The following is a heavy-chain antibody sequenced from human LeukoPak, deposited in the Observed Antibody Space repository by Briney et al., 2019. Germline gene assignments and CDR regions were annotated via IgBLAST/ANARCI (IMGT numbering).Heavy chain of an antibody. CDR2: ITGSGGNT. D-gene: IGHD6-13*01. CDR3: AKRLGSSSWYSF. V-gene: IGHV3-23*01. J-gene: IGHJ4*02. Sequence: SGGSLRLSRAASGFTFSNYAMSWVRQAPGKGLEWVSAITGSGGNTYYADSVKGRFTISRDNSKNTLFLQMNSLRAEDTAVYYCAKRLGSSSWYSFWGQGTLVTVSS. CDR1: GFTFSNYA.